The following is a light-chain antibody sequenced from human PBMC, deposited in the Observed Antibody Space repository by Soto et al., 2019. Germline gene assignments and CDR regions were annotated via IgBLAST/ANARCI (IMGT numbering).Light chain of an antibody. V-gene: IGLV2-8*01. Sequence: QSALTQPPSASGSPGQSVTISCTGTSSDVGGYNYVSWYQQHPGKAPKPMIYEVSKRPSGVPDRFSGSKSGNTASLTVSGLKAEDEADYYCSSYAGSNNFPFVFGTGTKVTFL. J-gene: IGLJ1*01. CDR3: SSYAGSNNFPFV. CDR1: SSDVGGYNY. CDR2: EVS.